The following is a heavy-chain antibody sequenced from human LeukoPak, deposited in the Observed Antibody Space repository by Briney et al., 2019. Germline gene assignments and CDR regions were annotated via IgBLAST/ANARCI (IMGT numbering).Heavy chain of an antibody. CDR2: IIPIFGTA. CDR3: ARAVPGDAFDI. CDR1: GGTFSSYA. D-gene: IGHD1-14*01. Sequence: SVKVSCKASGGTFSSYAVSWVRQAPGQGLEWMGRIIPIFGTANYAQKFQGRVTLTTDESTSTAYMELSSLRSEDTAVYYCARAVPGDAFDIWGQGTMVTVSS. V-gene: IGHV1-69*05. J-gene: IGHJ3*02.